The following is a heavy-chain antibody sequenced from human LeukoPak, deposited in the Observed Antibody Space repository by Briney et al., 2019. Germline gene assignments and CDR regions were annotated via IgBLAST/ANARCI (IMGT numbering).Heavy chain of an antibody. D-gene: IGHD2-15*01. Sequence: GGSLRLSCAASGFTFSSYAMSWVRHSPGKGLGWVSSIGRSGDVTYYADSVEGRFTISRDDSKKMVFLQMSSLRAEDTAVYYCAKDSETWTRIVVAGNAFNVWGQGTTVTVS. CDR1: GFTFSSYA. V-gene: IGHV3-23*01. CDR2: IGRSGDVT. J-gene: IGHJ3*01. CDR3: AKDSETWTRIVVAGNAFNV.